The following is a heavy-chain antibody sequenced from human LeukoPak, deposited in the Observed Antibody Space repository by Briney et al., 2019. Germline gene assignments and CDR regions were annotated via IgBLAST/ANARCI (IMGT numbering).Heavy chain of an antibody. CDR1: GFTFSSYG. CDR3: ARIQLWELDY. D-gene: IGHD5-18*01. Sequence: GGSLRLSCAASGFTFSSYGMSWVRQASGKGLEWVANIKQDGSEKYYVDSVKGRFTISRDNAKNSLYLQMNSLRAEDTAVYYCARIQLWELDYWGQGTLVTVSS. V-gene: IGHV3-7*01. J-gene: IGHJ4*02. CDR2: IKQDGSEK.